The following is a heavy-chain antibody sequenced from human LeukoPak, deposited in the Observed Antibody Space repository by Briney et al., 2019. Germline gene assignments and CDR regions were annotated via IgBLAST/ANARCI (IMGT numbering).Heavy chain of an antibody. CDR1: GGSISSHY. Sequence: SETLSLTCTVSGGSISSHYWSWIRQSPGKGLEWIGYIYYSGSANYNPSLKSRVTISVDTSKNQFSLKLSSVTAADTAVYYCARGEMATIEDAFDIWGQGTMVTVSS. CDR2: IYYSGSA. J-gene: IGHJ3*02. D-gene: IGHD5-24*01. V-gene: IGHV4-59*11. CDR3: ARGEMATIEDAFDI.